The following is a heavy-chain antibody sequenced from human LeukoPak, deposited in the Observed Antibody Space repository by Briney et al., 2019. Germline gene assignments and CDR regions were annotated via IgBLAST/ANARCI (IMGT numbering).Heavy chain of an antibody. CDR3: AKDWGGIDY. CDR1: GFTFSSYA. J-gene: IGHJ4*02. CDR2: ISGSGGSA. Sequence: GGSLRLSCAASGFTFSSYAMSWVRQAPGKGLEWVSGISGSGGSASYADYVKGRFTISRDNSKNTLYLQMNSLRADDTAVYYCAKDWGGIDYWGQGTLVTVSS. D-gene: IGHD7-27*01. V-gene: IGHV3-23*01.